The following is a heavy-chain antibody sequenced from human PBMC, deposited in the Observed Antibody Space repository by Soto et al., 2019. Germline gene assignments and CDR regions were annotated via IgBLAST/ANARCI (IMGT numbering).Heavy chain of an antibody. D-gene: IGHD6-19*01. CDR1: GYTFVNYA. Sequence: ASVKVSCKASGYTFVNYAMHWVRQAPGQRLEWVGWITVGNGNSRYSENLRGRVAFTRDTSASTAYMELSSLRSEDTSVYYCARDGTYASGWYNYTTYTLDVWGQGTTVTVSS. J-gene: IGHJ6*02. CDR2: ITVGNGNS. V-gene: IGHV1-3*01. CDR3: ARDGTYASGWYNYTTYTLDV.